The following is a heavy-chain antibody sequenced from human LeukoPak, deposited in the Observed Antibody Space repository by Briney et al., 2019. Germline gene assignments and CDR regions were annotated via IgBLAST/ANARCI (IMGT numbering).Heavy chain of an antibody. V-gene: IGHV4-61*05. D-gene: IGHD1-26*01. CDR2: IYYSGST. J-gene: IGHJ6*02. CDR3: ARLGYYYYGMDV. CDR1: SGSISSSSYY. Sequence: SETLSLTCTISSGSISSSSYYWSWIRQPPGKELEWIGYIYYSGSTNYNPSLKSRVTISVDTSKNQFSLKLSSVTAADTAVYYCARLGYYYYGMDVWGQGTTVTVSS.